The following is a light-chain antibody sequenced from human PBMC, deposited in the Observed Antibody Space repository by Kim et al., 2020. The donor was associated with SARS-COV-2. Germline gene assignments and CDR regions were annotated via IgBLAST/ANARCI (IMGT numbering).Light chain of an antibody. CDR1: QSVTKNF. CDR2: DAS. Sequence: SPGETATLPCRASQSVTKNFLAWYQQKPGQAPRLLIYDASSRASGIPDRFSGSGSGTDFTLTVSRLEPEDFAVYYCYQYAHSPLTFGGGTKVDIK. V-gene: IGKV3-20*01. J-gene: IGKJ4*01. CDR3: YQYAHSPLT.